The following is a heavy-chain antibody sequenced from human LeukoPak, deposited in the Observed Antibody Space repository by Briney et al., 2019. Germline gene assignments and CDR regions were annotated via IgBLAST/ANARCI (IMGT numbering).Heavy chain of an antibody. J-gene: IGHJ4*02. CDR1: GGSISSYY. CDR2: IYYSGST. V-gene: IGHV4-59*01. Sequence: SETLSLTCTVSGGSISSYYWSWIRQPPGKGLEWIGYIYYSGSTNYNPSLKSRVTIPVDTSKNQFSLKLSSVTAADTAVYYCAREDYYDSSGYYYYFDYWGQGTLVTVSS. CDR3: AREDYYDSSGYYYYFDY. D-gene: IGHD3-22*01.